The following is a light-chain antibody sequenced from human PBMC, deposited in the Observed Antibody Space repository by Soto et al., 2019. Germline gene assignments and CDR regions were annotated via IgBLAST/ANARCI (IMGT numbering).Light chain of an antibody. V-gene: IGKV1-12*01. CDR3: PQAYRLAVT. Sequence: DIQLTQSPSSVSASVGDRVTLTCRASQGISNWLAWYQQKPGKAPKLLISAASTSQGGVPSRFSGSVSGTDFTLTISSLQAEDFAPSFRPQAYRLAVTFGQGTKLEIK. J-gene: IGKJ2*01. CDR2: AAS. CDR1: QGISNW.